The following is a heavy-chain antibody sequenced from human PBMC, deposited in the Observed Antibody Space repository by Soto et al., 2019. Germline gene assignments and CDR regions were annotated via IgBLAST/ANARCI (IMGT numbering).Heavy chain of an antibody. D-gene: IGHD3-22*01. CDR1: GYTLTELS. J-gene: IGHJ3*02. CDR2: FDPEDGET. CDR3: ATVLSSGDVCGFDI. Sequence: ASVKVSCKVSGYTLTELSMHWVRQAPGKGLEWMGGFDPEDGETIYAQKFQGRVTMTEDTSTDTAYMELNSLRSEDTAVYYCATVLSSGDVCGFDIWGQGTRVTVSS. V-gene: IGHV1-24*01.